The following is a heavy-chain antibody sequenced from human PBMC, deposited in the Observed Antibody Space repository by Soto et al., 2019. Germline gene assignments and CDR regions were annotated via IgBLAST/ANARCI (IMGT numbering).Heavy chain of an antibody. D-gene: IGHD3-16*01. J-gene: IGHJ6*02. Sequence: PGGSLRLSCAAPGFTFSSYGMHCVRQAPGKGLEGVAVISYDESNKYYADSVKGRFTISRDNSKNTLYLQMNSLRAEDTAVYDCAKAGGYYYYYYGMDVWGQGSTGTVS. CDR2: ISYDESNK. V-gene: IGHV3-30*18. CDR3: AKAGGYYYYYYGMDV. CDR1: GFTFSSYG.